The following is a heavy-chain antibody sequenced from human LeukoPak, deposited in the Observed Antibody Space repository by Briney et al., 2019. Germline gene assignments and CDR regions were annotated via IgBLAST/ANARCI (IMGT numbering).Heavy chain of an antibody. Sequence: GGSLRLSCAASGFTFSSYGMHWVRQAPGKGLEWVSYISSSSSTIYYADSVKGRFTISRDNSKNTLYLQMNSLRPEDTAVYYCANGRTNYDFWSGHQFDYWGQGTLVTVSS. CDR3: ANGRTNYDFWSGHQFDY. J-gene: IGHJ4*02. CDR2: ISSSSSTI. D-gene: IGHD3-3*01. V-gene: IGHV3-48*01. CDR1: GFTFSSYG.